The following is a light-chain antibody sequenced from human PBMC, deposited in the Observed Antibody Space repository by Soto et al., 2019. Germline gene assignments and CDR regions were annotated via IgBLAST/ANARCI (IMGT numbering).Light chain of an antibody. J-gene: IGKJ1*01. V-gene: IGKV3-20*01. CDR3: QQYGSLSWT. CDR2: GAS. Sequence: EIVLTQSPGTLSLSPGERATLSCRTSQSVSSNYLACFQQKPGQAPRLLIYGASSRATGIPDRFSGSGSGTDFTLTISRLEPEDFAVYYCQQYGSLSWTFGQGTKVDIK. CDR1: QSVSSNY.